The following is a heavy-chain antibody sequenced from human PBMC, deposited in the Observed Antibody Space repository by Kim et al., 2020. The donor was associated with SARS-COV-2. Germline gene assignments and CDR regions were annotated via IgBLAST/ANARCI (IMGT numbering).Heavy chain of an antibody. Sequence: PSRSSLVTISVDTSKNRSSLKLSSVTAADTAVYYCARQVRGASGWYAFDIWGQGTMVTVSS. V-gene: IGHV4-59*08. CDR3: ARQVRGASGWYAFDI. D-gene: IGHD6-19*01. J-gene: IGHJ3*02.